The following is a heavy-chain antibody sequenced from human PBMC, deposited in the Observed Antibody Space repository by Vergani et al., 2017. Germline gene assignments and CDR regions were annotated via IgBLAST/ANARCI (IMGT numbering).Heavy chain of an antibody. J-gene: IGHJ4*02. CDR3: ARGSGWYPYYFDY. V-gene: IGHV3-30*02. CDR2: IRYDGSNK. CDR1: GFTFSSYG. D-gene: IGHD6-19*01. Sequence: VQLVESGGGVVQPGGSLRLSCAASGFTFSSYGMHWVRQAPGKGLEWVAFIRYDGSNKYYADSVKGRFTISRDNSKNTLYLQMNSLRAEDTAVYYCARGSGWYPYYFDYWGQGTLVTVSS.